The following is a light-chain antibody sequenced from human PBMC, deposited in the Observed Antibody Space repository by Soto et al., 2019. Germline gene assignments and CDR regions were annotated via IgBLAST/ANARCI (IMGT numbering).Light chain of an antibody. CDR1: QRISNY. CDR3: QQSYSSPIT. CDR2: AAS. V-gene: IGKV1-39*01. J-gene: IGKJ5*01. Sequence: DIQMTQSPSSLSASVGDRVTSTCRASQRISNYLNWYQQKPGKAPKLLIYAASSLQSGVPSRFSGSGSGTDFTLTISSLQPEDFTTYYCQQSYSSPITFGQGTRREIK.